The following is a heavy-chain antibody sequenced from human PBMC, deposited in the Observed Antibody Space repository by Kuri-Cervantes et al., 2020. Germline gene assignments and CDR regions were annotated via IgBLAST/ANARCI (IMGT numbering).Heavy chain of an antibody. Sequence: GESLKTSCAASGFTFSSYGMHWVRQAPGKGLEWVAVISYDGSNKYYADSVKGRFTISRDNSKNTLYLQMNSLRAEDTAVYYCSGGSGSYRGTGDYWGQGTLVTVSS. CDR1: GFTFSSYG. J-gene: IGHJ4*02. CDR3: SGGSGSYRGTGDY. CDR2: ISYDGSNK. V-gene: IGHV3-30*03. D-gene: IGHD3-10*01.